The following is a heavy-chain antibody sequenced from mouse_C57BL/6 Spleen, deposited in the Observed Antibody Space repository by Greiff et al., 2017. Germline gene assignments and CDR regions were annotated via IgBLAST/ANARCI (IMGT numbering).Heavy chain of an antibody. Sequence: EVQLQQSGPELVKPGASVKISCKASGYTFTDYYMNWVKQSPGKSLEWIGDINPNNGGTSYNQKFKGKATLTVDKSSSTAYMELRSLTSEDSAVYYCARVDYWGQGTTLTVSS. CDR1: GYTFTDYY. CDR2: INPNNGGT. CDR3: ARVDY. J-gene: IGHJ2*01. V-gene: IGHV1-26*01.